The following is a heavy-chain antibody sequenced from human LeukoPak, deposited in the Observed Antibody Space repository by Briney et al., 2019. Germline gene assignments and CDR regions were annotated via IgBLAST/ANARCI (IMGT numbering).Heavy chain of an antibody. D-gene: IGHD3-22*01. CDR1: GFTFSRHW. CDR2: IKHDGSEK. J-gene: IGHJ4*02. Sequence: GGSLRLSCAASGFTFSRHWMTWVRQAPGKGLEWVANIKHDGSEKNYVDSVKGRFTISRDNAKNSLYLQMNSLRAEDTAVYYCATPLDYYDRSDSHQGGDWGQGTLITVSS. V-gene: IGHV3-7*03. CDR3: ATPLDYYDRSDSHQGGD.